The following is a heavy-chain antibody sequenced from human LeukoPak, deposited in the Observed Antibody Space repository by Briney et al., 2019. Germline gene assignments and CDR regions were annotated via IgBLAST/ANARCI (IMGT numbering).Heavy chain of an antibody. J-gene: IGHJ5*02. Sequence: SETLSLTCAVYGGSFSGYYWSWIRQPPGKGLEWIGEINHSGSTNYNPSLKSRVTISVDTSKNQFSLKLSSVTAADTAVYYCARAGRYFDWLLYGNWFDPWGQGTLVTVSS. CDR3: ARAGRYFDWLLYGNWFDP. V-gene: IGHV4-34*01. CDR1: GGSFSGYY. D-gene: IGHD3-9*01. CDR2: INHSGST.